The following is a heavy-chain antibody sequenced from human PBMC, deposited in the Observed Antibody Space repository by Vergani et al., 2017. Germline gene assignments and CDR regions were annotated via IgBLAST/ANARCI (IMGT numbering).Heavy chain of an antibody. D-gene: IGHD6-19*01. V-gene: IGHV4-39*01. Sequence: QVQLQESGPGLVKPSETLSLTCTVSGGSISSSSYYWGWIRQPPGKGLEWIGSIYYSGSTYYNPSLKSRVTISVDTSKNQFSLKLSSVTAADTAVYYCARRGSSAGFGVGGEGTTVTVSS. CDR2: IYYSGST. CDR1: GGSISSSSYY. J-gene: IGHJ6*04. CDR3: ARRGSSAGFGV.